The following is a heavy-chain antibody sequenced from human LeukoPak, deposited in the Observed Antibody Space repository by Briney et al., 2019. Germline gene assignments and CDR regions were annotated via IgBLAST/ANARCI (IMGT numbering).Heavy chain of an antibody. Sequence: ASVKVYCKASGGTFSSYTISWVRQAPGQGLEWMGRIIPILGIANYAQKFQGRVTITADKSTSTAYMVLSTLRSDDTAVYYCARERPPGDSSSWFLEGYFDIWGQGTLVTVSS. CDR3: ARERPPGDSSSWFLEGYFDI. CDR2: IIPILGIA. V-gene: IGHV1-69*04. J-gene: IGHJ4*02. CDR1: GGTFSSYT. D-gene: IGHD6-13*01.